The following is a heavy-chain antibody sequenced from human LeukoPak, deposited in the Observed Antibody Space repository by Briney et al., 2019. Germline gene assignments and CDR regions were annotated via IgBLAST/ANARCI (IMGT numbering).Heavy chain of an antibody. CDR1: GFTFSGYA. J-gene: IGHJ5*02. CDR3: AKDSIAAAGTRWFDP. V-gene: IGHV3-23*01. Sequence: GGSLRLSCAASGFTFSGYAMSWVRQAPGKGLEWVSAISGSGGNTYYADSVKGRFTISRDNSKNTLYLQMNSLRAEDTAVYYCAKDSIAAAGTRWFDPWGQGTLVTVSS. D-gene: IGHD6-13*01. CDR2: ISGSGGNT.